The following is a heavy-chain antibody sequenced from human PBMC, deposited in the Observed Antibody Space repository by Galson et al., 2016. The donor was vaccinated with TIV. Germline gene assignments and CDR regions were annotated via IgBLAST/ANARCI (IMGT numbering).Heavy chain of an antibody. CDR1: GYTFTSYD. Sequence: SVKVSCKGSGYTFTSYDINWVRQATGQGLEWMGWMNPNSGNTGYAQDFQGRVTMTRDTSISTAYMELSSVRSEDTAVYYCIRGHTKIRGGKYFHHWGQGNLVIVSS. J-gene: IGHJ1*01. CDR2: MNPNSGNT. V-gene: IGHV1-8*01. D-gene: IGHD2-15*01. CDR3: IRGHTKIRGGKYFHH.